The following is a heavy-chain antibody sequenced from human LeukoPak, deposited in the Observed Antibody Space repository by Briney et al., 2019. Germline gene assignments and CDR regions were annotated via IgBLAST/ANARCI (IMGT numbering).Heavy chain of an antibody. CDR1: GGSFSGYY. Sequence: PSETLSLTCAVYGGSFSGYYWSWIRQPPGKGLEWIGEINHSGSTNCNPSLKSRVTISVDTSKNQFSLKLSSVTAADTAVYYCARRVGRYFGERAYYYSYMDVWGKGTTVTISS. CDR3: ARRVGRYFGERAYYYSYMDV. CDR2: INHSGST. J-gene: IGHJ6*03. V-gene: IGHV4-34*01. D-gene: IGHD3-10*01.